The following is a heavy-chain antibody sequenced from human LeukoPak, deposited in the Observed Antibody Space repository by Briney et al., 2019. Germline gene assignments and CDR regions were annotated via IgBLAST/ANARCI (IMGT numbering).Heavy chain of an antibody. D-gene: IGHD3-3*01. V-gene: IGHV3-23*01. Sequence: GGSLRLSCAASGFTFSSYAMSWVRQAPGKGLEWVSSISSSGGRTYYADSVNGRFTISRDNSKNTLYLQMNSLRAEDTAVDYCAKVKVVDFWSGYSAAYYFDYWGQGTLVTVSS. J-gene: IGHJ4*02. CDR2: ISSSGGRT. CDR1: GFTFSSYA. CDR3: AKVKVVDFWSGYSAAYYFDY.